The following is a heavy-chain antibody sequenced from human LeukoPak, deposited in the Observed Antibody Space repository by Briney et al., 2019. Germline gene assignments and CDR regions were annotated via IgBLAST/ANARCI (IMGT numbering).Heavy chain of an antibody. D-gene: IGHD2-2*01. J-gene: IGHJ4*02. CDR1: GYTFTIYG. Sequence: ASVKVSFKTSGYTFTIYGISWVRQAPGQGREWMGWVSAYNGNTNYAQKLQGRVTMTTDTSTSTAYMELRSLRSDDTAVYYCARDGDSCTSTSCYYPLDYWGQGTLVTVSS. V-gene: IGHV1-18*01. CDR2: VSAYNGNT. CDR3: ARDGDSCTSTSCYYPLDY.